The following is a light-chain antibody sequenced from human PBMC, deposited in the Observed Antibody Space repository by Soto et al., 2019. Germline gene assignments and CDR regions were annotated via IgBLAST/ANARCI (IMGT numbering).Light chain of an antibody. V-gene: IGKV2-28*01. J-gene: IGKJ1*01. CDR1: QSLLQTNGYNY. CDR2: LGS. Sequence: DIVMTQSPLSLPVTPGEPASISCRSSQSLLQTNGYNYLDWDLQKPGQSPQLLIYLGSNRASGVPDRFSGSGSGTDFTLKISRVEAEDVGVYYCMQALQTPWAFGQGTKVEIK. CDR3: MQALQTPWA.